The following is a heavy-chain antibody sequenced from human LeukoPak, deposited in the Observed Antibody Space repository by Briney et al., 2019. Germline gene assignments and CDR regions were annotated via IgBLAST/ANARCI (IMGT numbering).Heavy chain of an antibody. V-gene: IGHV4-59*01. CDR3: ARARSGSDYYIFDY. Sequence: PSETLSLTCAVYGGSFSGYYWSWIRQPPGKGLEWIGYIYYSGSTNYNPSLKSRVTISVDTSKNQFSLKLSSVTAADTAVYYCARARSGSDYYIFDYWGQGTLVTVSS. J-gene: IGHJ4*02. CDR2: IYYSGST. CDR1: GGSFSGYY. D-gene: IGHD3-22*01.